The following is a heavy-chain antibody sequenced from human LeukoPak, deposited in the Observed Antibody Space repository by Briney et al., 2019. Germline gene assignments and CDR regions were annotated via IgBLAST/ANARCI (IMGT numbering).Heavy chain of an antibody. CDR1: GYTFTTYG. J-gene: IGHJ3*02. Sequence: ASVKVSCKASGYTFTTYGITWVRQAPGQGLEGVGWISAKNGNTNYAQDFQGRVTLTRDTSTSAVSMELRGLRSDDTAVYYCARARPQNYDSSRYYSAAFDIWGQGTMVTVSS. CDR3: ARARPQNYDSSRYYSAAFDI. D-gene: IGHD3-22*01. V-gene: IGHV1-18*01. CDR2: ISAKNGNT.